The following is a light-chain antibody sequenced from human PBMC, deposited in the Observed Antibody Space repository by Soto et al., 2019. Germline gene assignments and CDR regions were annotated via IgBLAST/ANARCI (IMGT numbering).Light chain of an antibody. CDR2: GAS. J-gene: IGKJ1*01. CDR1: QSVSSY. Sequence: EIVMTQSPATLSVSPGERATLSCRASQSVSSYLAWYQQKPGQAPRLLIYGASTRATGIPARFSGSGSGTDFTLTISSLQSEDFAVYYCQQYHNWPPWTFGQGTKVDIK. CDR3: QQYHNWPPWT. V-gene: IGKV3-15*01.